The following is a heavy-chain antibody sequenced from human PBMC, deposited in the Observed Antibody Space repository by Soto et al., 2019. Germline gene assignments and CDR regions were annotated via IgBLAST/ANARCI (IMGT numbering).Heavy chain of an antibody. CDR1: GDSVSSNTAA. D-gene: IGHD6-19*01. CDR2: TYYRSKWYN. V-gene: IGHV6-1*01. J-gene: IGHJ3*02. Sequence: PSQTLSLICAISGDSVSSNTAACNWIRQSPSRGLEWLGRTYYRSKWYNDYAVSVKSRITINPDTSKNQFSLQLNSVTPEDTAVYYCARERDSSGWWDAFDIWGQGTMVTVSS. CDR3: ARERDSSGWWDAFDI.